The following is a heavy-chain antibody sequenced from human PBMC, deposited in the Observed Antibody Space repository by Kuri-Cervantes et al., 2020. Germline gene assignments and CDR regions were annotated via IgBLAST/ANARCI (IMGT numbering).Heavy chain of an antibody. V-gene: IGHV3-23*01. CDR3: AKARNDYGERYNDY. D-gene: IGHD4-17*01. Sequence: GESLKISCAASGFTFSSYAMTWVRQAPGEGLQWVSDISDSGDRTKYADSVKDRFTISRDNSKNTLYLQMNSLRAEDTAVYYCAKARNDYGERYNDYWGQGTLVTVSS. J-gene: IGHJ4*02. CDR1: GFTFSSYA. CDR2: ISDSGDRT.